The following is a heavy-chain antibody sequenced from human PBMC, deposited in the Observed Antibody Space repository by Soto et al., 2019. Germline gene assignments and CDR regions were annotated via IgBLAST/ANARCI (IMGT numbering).Heavy chain of an antibody. CDR2: INNDGSST. J-gene: IGHJ4*02. Sequence: EVQLVESGGGLVQPGGSLRLSCAASGFTFSSYWIHWVRQAPGKGPVWVSRINNDGSSTMYADSVKGRFTFSRDNAKNTLYLQMNSLRAEDTAVYYCARDRGYGTPFDYWGQGTLVTVSS. CDR1: GFTFSSYW. D-gene: IGHD5-12*01. V-gene: IGHV3-74*03. CDR3: ARDRGYGTPFDY.